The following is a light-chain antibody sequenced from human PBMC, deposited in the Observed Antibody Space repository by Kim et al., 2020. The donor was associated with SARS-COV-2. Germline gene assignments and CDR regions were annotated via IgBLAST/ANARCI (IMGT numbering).Light chain of an antibody. CDR2: AAS. J-gene: IGKJ5*01. CDR3: QQYDSLPIS. CDR1: QDISNY. Sequence: DIQMTQSPSSLSASVGDRVAITCQASQDISNYLNWYQQKPGRAPKLLIYAASNLETGVPSRFSGSGSGTDFTFTISSLQPEDIATYYCQQYDSLPISFRQGTRLEIK. V-gene: IGKV1-33*01.